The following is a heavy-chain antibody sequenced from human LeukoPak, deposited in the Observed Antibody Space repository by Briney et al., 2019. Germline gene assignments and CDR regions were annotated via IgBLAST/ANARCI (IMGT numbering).Heavy chain of an antibody. J-gene: IGHJ6*02. CDR1: GGSFSSGSYY. CDR2: IYYSGST. D-gene: IGHD3-10*01. CDR3: ARDKGLLWFGEYYYYGMDV. Sequence: PSETLSLTCTVSGGSFSSGSYYWSWIRQPPGKGLEWIGYIYYSGSTNYNPSLKSRVTISVDTSKNQFSLKLSSVTAADTAVYYCARDKGLLWFGEYYYYGMDVWGQGTTVTVSS. V-gene: IGHV4-61*01.